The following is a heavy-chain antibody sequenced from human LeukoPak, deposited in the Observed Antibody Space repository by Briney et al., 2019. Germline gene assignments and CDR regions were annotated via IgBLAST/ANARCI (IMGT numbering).Heavy chain of an antibody. CDR3: ARAMFYYDSSGYSTFAFDI. Sequence: ASVKVSCKASGYTFISYGISWVRQAPGQGLEWMGWISAYNGNTNYAQKLQGRVTMTTDTSTSTAYMELRSLRSDDTAVYYCARAMFYYDSSGYSTFAFDIWGQGTMVTVSS. J-gene: IGHJ3*02. CDR2: ISAYNGNT. CDR1: GYTFISYG. V-gene: IGHV1-18*01. D-gene: IGHD3-22*01.